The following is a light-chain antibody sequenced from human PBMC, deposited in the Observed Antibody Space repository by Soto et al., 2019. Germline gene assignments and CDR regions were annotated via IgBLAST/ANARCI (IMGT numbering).Light chain of an antibody. Sequence: EIVMTQSPATLSVSPGERATLSCRASQSFSSNLAWYQQKPGQAPRLLIYGASTRATGVPARFSGSGSGTEFTLTISSLQPEDFATYYCQQYESLPLTFGQGTRLEIK. CDR2: GAS. CDR3: QQYESLPLT. V-gene: IGKV3-15*01. CDR1: QSFSSN. J-gene: IGKJ5*01.